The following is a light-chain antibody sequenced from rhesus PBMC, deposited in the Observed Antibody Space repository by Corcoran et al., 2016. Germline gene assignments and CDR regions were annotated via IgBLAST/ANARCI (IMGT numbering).Light chain of an antibody. V-gene: IGKV3-40*03. CDR2: IAY. J-gene: IGKJ2*01. Sequence: EIVMTQSPATLSLSPGETATLSCRASESVGSYLAWYQQKPGQAPKLLVHIAYFRATSIPDRFSGSGSRTDFTLTISSLEPEDVGVYHCQQYNDLLYSFGQGTKVEIK. CDR3: QQYNDLLYS. CDR1: ESVGSY.